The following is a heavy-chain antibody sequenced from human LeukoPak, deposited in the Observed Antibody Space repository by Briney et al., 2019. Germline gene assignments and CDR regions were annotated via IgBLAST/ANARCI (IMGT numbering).Heavy chain of an antibody. D-gene: IGHD2-21*02. CDR3: ATDRDNSDWQKRFDS. CDR1: GFTFRRFG. J-gene: IGHJ4*02. V-gene: IGHV3-30*12. Sequence: GGSLRLSCAASGFTFRRFGMHWVRQAPGKGLEWVAATSYGGQHKYYAESVRGRFTISRDNSNDTLYLQMNSLRAEDTAVYYWATDRDNSDWQKRFDSWGQGTLVTVSS. CDR2: TSYGGQHK.